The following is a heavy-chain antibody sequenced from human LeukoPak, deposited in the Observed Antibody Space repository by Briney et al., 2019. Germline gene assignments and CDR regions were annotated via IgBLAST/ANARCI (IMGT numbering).Heavy chain of an antibody. D-gene: IGHD6-6*01. CDR2: IWYDGSNK. CDR3: AKSPRVYSSSGYWFDP. CDR1: GFTFSSYG. V-gene: IGHV3-33*06. J-gene: IGHJ5*02. Sequence: GASLRLSCAASGFTFSSYGMHWVRQAPGKGLEWVAVIWYDGSNKYYADSVKGRFTISRDNSKNTLYLQMNSPRAEDTAVYYCAKSPRVYSSSGYWFDPWGQGTLVTVSS.